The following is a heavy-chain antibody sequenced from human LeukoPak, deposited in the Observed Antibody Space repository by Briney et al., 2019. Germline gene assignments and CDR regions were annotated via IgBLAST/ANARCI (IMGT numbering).Heavy chain of an antibody. Sequence: SGGSLRLSCAASGFTFDDYTMHWVRQAPGKGLEWVSLISWGGGSTYYADSVKGRFTISRDNSKNSLYLQMNSLRAEDTALYYCAKGPVVRGVIGYFDSWGQGTLVTVSS. D-gene: IGHD3-10*01. J-gene: IGHJ4*02. CDR2: ISWGGGST. CDR1: GFTFDDYT. V-gene: IGHV3-43*01. CDR3: AKGPVVRGVIGYFDS.